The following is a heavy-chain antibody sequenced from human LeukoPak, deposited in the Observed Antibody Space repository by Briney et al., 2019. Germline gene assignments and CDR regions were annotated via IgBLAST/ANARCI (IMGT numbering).Heavy chain of an antibody. Sequence: PSETLSLTCAVYGGSFSGYYWSWIRQPPGKGLEWIGEINHSGSTNHNPSLKSRVTISVDTSKNQFSLKLSSVTAADTAVYYCARGKSYYGSGTAPGVDYWGQGTLVTVSS. CDR2: INHSGST. CDR3: ARGKSYYGSGTAPGVDY. V-gene: IGHV4-34*01. CDR1: GGSFSGYY. J-gene: IGHJ4*02. D-gene: IGHD3-10*01.